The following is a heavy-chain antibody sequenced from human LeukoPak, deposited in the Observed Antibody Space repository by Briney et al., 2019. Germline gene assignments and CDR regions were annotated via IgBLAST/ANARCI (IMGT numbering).Heavy chain of an antibody. CDR1: GFTFSSYS. Sequence: HPGGSLRLSCAASGFTFSSYSMNWVRQAPGKGLEWVSYISSSSSTIYYADSVKGRFTISRDNAKNSLYLQMNSLRAEDTAVYYCARGPGPYDSSGYIDDYWGQGTLVTVSS. CDR2: ISSSSSTI. D-gene: IGHD3-22*01. J-gene: IGHJ4*02. CDR3: ARGPGPYDSSGYIDDY. V-gene: IGHV3-48*04.